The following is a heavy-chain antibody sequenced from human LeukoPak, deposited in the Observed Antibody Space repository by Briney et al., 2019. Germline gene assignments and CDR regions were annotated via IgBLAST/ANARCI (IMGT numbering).Heavy chain of an antibody. V-gene: IGHV4-39*01. CDR1: GGSISSSSSDYY. CDR3: ARHRHSHHYDY. D-gene: IGHD5-18*01. Sequence: PSETLSLTCTVSGGSISSSSSDYYWGWVRQPPGKGLEWIGSISYSLTTYYNPSLKSRVTISADTSNNQFSLKLTSLTAADTAVYYCARHRHSHHYDYWGQGTLVTVSS. J-gene: IGHJ4*02. CDR2: ISYSLTT.